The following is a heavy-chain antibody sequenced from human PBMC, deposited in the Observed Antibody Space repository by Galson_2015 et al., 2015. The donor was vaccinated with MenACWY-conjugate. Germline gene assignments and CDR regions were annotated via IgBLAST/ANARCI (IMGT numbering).Heavy chain of an antibody. Sequence: SLRLSCAASGITFSSYAMSWVRQAPGKGLEWVSSISTTGGTTYYADSAKGRFTISRDNSKNTLYLQMNSLRAGDTAVYYCAQGAGSRWFDPWGQGTLVIASS. CDR2: ISTTGGTT. D-gene: IGHD3-10*01. V-gene: IGHV3-23*01. CDR3: AQGAGSRWFDP. J-gene: IGHJ5*02. CDR1: GITFSSYA.